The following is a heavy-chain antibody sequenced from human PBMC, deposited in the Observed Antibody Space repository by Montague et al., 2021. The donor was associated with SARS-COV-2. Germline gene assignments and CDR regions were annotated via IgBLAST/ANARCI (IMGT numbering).Heavy chain of an antibody. D-gene: IGHD2-2*01. CDR1: GESFSGYY. V-gene: IGHV4-34*01. CDR3: ARPRCRSTSCYGRVWY. Sequence: SETLSLTCAVYGESFSGYYWSWIRQPPGKGLEWIGEINHSGSTNSNPSLKSRLTISVDTSKNQFSLKLSSVTAADTAVYYCARPRCRSTSCYGRVWYWGQGTLVTVSS. J-gene: IGHJ4*02. CDR2: INHSGST.